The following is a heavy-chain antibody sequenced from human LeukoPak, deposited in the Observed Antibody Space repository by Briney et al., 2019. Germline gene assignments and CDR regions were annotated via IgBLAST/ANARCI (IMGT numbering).Heavy chain of an antibody. CDR1: GGSFSGYY. CDR2: INHSGST. Sequence: PSETLSLTCAVYGGSFSGYYWSWIRQPPGKGLEWIGEINHSGSTNYNPSLKSRVTISVDTSKNQFSLKLSSVTAADTAVYYCARKAPAPTAAAEYNWFDPWGQGTLVTVSS. V-gene: IGHV4-34*01. D-gene: IGHD6-13*01. CDR3: ARKAPAPTAAAEYNWFDP. J-gene: IGHJ5*02.